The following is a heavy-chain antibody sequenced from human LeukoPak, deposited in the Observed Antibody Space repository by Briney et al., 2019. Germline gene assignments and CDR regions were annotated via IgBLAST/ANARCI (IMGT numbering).Heavy chain of an antibody. D-gene: IGHD6-19*01. J-gene: IGHJ4*02. CDR3: ARDRVGSGWPRPYYFEV. CDR1: GYTLTGYY. Sequence: ASVKVPCKASGYTLTGYYLHWVRQAPGQGLEWMGWINPNTGATHSAQKFQGRITMTRDSSISTAYMDLSRLRSDDTAVYYCARDRVGSGWPRPYYFEVWGQGTLVTVSS. V-gene: IGHV1-2*02. CDR2: INPNTGAT.